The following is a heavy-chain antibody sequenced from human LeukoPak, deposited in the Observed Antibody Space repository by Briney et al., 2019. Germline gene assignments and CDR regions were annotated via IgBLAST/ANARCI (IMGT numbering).Heavy chain of an antibody. Sequence: GGSLRLSCAASGFTFSSYEMNWVRQAPGKGLEWVSYISSSDSTIYYADSVKGRFTISRDNAKNSLYLQMSSLRAEDTAAYYCARVVRIPAAGPSFDYWGQGTLVTASS. CDR1: GFTFSSYE. D-gene: IGHD6-13*01. J-gene: IGHJ4*02. V-gene: IGHV3-48*03. CDR3: ARVVRIPAAGPSFDY. CDR2: ISSSDSTI.